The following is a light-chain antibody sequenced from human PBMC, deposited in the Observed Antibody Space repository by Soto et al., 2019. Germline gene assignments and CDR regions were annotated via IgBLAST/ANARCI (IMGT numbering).Light chain of an antibody. Sequence: QSALTQPASVSGSPGQSITISCTGTSSDVGGYNYVSWYQHHPGKAPKLMIYDVSNRPSGVSNRVSGSKSGTTASLSISGLQPEDEADYDCSSYRTSSTRQIVCGTGTKLTVL. CDR1: SSDVGGYNY. CDR3: SSYRTSSTRQIV. J-gene: IGLJ1*01. CDR2: DVS. V-gene: IGLV2-14*03.